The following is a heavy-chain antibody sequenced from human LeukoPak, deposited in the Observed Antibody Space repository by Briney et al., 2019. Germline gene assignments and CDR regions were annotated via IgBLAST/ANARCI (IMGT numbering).Heavy chain of an antibody. D-gene: IGHD3-9*01. V-gene: IGHV3-30*04. CDR2: ISYDGSNK. CDR3: ARDKGGRVDWLDAFDI. Sequence: GGSLRLSCAASGFNFSTYEMNWVRQAPGKGLEWVAVISYDGSNKYYADSVKGRFTISRDNSKNTLYLQMNSLRAEDTAVYYCARDKGGRVDWLDAFDIWGQGTMVTVSS. J-gene: IGHJ3*02. CDR1: GFNFSTYE.